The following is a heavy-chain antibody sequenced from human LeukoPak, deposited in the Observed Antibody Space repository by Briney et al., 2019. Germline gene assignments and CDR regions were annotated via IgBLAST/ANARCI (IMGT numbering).Heavy chain of an antibody. V-gene: IGHV1-24*01. D-gene: IGHD1-14*01. CDR2: FDPEDGET. J-gene: IGHJ3*01. CDR1: TYTLTELS. CDR3: ATLYNPEDAFDF. Sequence: ASVKVSCKVSTYTLTELSMHWVRQAPGKGFEWMGGFDPEDGETIYAQKFQGRVTMTEDTSTETAYMEMRSLRSEDTAIYYCATLYNPEDAFDFWGQGTMVTVSS.